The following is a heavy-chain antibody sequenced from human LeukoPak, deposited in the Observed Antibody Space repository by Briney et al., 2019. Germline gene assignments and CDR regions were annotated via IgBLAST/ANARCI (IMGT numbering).Heavy chain of an antibody. CDR2: INHSGSN. Sequence: PSETLSLTCAVYGGSFSGYYWSWIRQPPGKGLEWIGEINHSGSNNYNPYLKSRVTISVDTSKNQFSLKLSSVTAADTAVYYCARGGIAVAAADYWGQGTLVTVSS. D-gene: IGHD6-19*01. CDR1: GGSFSGYY. CDR3: ARGGIAVAAADY. J-gene: IGHJ4*02. V-gene: IGHV4-34*01.